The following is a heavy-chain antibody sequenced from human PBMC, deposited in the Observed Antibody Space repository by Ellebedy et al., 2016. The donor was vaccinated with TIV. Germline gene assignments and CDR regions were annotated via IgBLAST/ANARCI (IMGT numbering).Heavy chain of an antibody. CDR1: GGSISSSSYY. CDR3: ARVDVEAVAGTISYYYGMDV. Sequence: MPGGSLRLSCTVSGGSISSSSYYWGWIRQPPGKGLEWIGSIYYSGSTYYNPSLKSRVTISVDTSKNQFSLKLSSVTAADTAVYYCARVDVEAVAGTISYYYGMDVWGQGTTVTVSS. J-gene: IGHJ6*02. V-gene: IGHV4-39*07. D-gene: IGHD6-19*01. CDR2: IYYSGST.